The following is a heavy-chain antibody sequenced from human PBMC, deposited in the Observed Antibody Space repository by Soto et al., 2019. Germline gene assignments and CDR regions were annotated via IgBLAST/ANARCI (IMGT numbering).Heavy chain of an antibody. V-gene: IGHV4-39*01. Sequence: PSETLSLTCTVSGGSISSSSYYWGWIRQPPGKGLEWIGSIYYSGSTYYNPSLKSRVTISVDTSKNQFSLKLSSVTAADTAVYYCARHYGPLEEGLRYFDWLLDNYGMDVWGQGTTVTVS. D-gene: IGHD3-9*01. CDR1: GGSISSSSYY. CDR3: ARHYGPLEEGLRYFDWLLDNYGMDV. J-gene: IGHJ6*02. CDR2: IYYSGST.